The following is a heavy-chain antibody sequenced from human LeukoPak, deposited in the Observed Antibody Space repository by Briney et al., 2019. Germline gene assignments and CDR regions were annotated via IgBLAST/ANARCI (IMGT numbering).Heavy chain of an antibody. V-gene: IGHV3-7*05. CDR2: IKQDGSGK. Sequence: GGSLRLSCAASGFTFRTYWMTWVRQAPGKGLEWVANIKQDGSGKYYVDSVKGRFTISRDNANNSMSLQMNSLRGEDTAVYYCARVANAVNDIWGQGTMVTVSS. CDR1: GFTFRTYW. CDR3: ARVANAVNDI. D-gene: IGHD4-17*01. J-gene: IGHJ3*02.